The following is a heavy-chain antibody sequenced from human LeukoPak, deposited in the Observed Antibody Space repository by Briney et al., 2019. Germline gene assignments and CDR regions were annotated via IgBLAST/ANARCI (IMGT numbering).Heavy chain of an antibody. D-gene: IGHD3-22*01. J-gene: IGHJ5*02. Sequence: ASVKVSCKASGYTFTNYGITWVRQASGQGIEWMGWISAYTGKTNSAQKLQGRVTMTRDTSTRTVYMELSSLRSEDTAIYYCARDLAVDSSGHSPYNWFDPWGQGTLVTVSS. CDR3: ARDLAVDSSGHSPYNWFDP. CDR1: GYTFTNYG. V-gene: IGHV1-18*01. CDR2: ISAYTGKT.